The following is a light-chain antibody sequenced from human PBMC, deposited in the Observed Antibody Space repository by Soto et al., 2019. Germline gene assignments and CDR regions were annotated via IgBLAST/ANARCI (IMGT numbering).Light chain of an antibody. J-gene: IGKJ2*01. CDR2: GAS. CDR3: QQYGSSSYT. CDR1: QSVSSNY. Sequence: ETVLTQSPGTLSLSPGERATLSCRASQSVSSNYLAWYQQKPGQAPRLLIYGASTRATGIPDRFSGSGSGTDFTLTISRLEPEDFAVYFCQQYGSSSYTFGQGTKLESK. V-gene: IGKV3-20*01.